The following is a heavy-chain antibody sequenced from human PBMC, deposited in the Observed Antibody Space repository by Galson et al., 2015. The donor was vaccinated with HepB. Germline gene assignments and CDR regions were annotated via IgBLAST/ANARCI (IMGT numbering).Heavy chain of an antibody. CDR3: AGGRYCSRFTCYPRDAFDI. CDR1: GDTFSRSS. Sequence: SVKVSCKASGDTFSRSSITWVRQAPGHGLEWMGGIIPIFGTPKYAQRFQGRLTVTADESTSTAYMELSSLRSEDTAVYYCAGGRYCSRFTCYPRDAFDIWGQGTLVTVSS. CDR2: IIPIFGTP. V-gene: IGHV1-69*13. J-gene: IGHJ3*02. D-gene: IGHD2-2*01.